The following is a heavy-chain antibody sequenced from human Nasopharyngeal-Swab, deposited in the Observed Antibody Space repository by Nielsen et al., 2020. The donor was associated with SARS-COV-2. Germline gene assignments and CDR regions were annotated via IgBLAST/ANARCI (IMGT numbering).Heavy chain of an antibody. V-gene: IGHV4-31*03. CDR2: LYYSGST. D-gene: IGHD4-11*01. CDR3: ARGVDTYDYSNVLDY. J-gene: IGHJ4*02. Sequence: SETLSLTCTVSGGSISSGGNYWSWNRQHPGKGLEWIGFLYYSGSTYYNPSLKSRVTISVDTSKNQFSLKLSSVTAADTAVYYCARGVDTYDYSNVLDYWGQGTLVTVSS. CDR1: GGSISSGGNY.